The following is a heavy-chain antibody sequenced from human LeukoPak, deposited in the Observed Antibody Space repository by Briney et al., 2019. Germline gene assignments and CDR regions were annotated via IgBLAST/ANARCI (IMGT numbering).Heavy chain of an antibody. Sequence: PGGSLRLSCAASGFTVSSNYMSWVRQAPGKGLEWVSVIYSGGSTYYADSVKGRFTISRDNSKNTLYLQMNSLRAEDTAVYYCASGALLWLPLCFDYWGQGTLVTVSS. CDR1: GFTVSSNY. V-gene: IGHV3-53*01. CDR2: IYSGGST. J-gene: IGHJ4*02. D-gene: IGHD5-18*01. CDR3: ASGALLWLPLCFDY.